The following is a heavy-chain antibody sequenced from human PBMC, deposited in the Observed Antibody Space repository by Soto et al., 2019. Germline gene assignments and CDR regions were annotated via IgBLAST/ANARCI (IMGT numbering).Heavy chain of an antibody. CDR2: FDPEDGET. D-gene: IGHD3-3*01. V-gene: IGHV1-24*01. CDR1: GYTLTELS. CDR3: ATDQSITIFGVVKYYYGMDV. Sequence: ASVKVSCKVSGYTLTELSMHWVRQAPGKGLEWMGGFDPEDGETIYAQKFQGRVTMTEDTSTDTAYMELSSLRSEDTAVYYCATDQSITIFGVVKYYYGMDVWGQGTTVTVSS. J-gene: IGHJ6*02.